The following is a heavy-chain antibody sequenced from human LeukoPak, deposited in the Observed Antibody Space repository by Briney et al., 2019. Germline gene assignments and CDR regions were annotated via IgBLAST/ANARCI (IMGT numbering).Heavy chain of an antibody. CDR1: GYTFTNYG. CDR2: ISPYNGNT. Sequence: ASVKVSCKAYGYTFTNYGITWVRQAPGQGLEWMGWISPYNGNTNYPQKLQGRVTMTTDTSTSTAYMELRSLRSDDTALYYCATEGGWQPTDYGDHVYWGQGTLVTVSS. V-gene: IGHV1-18*01. CDR3: ATEGGWQPTDYGDHVY. D-gene: IGHD4-17*01. J-gene: IGHJ4*02.